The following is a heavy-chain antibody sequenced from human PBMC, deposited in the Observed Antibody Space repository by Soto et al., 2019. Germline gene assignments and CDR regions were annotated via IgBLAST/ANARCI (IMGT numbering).Heavy chain of an antibody. CDR2: ISGSGGST. V-gene: IGHV3-23*01. CDR1: GFTFSSYA. J-gene: IGHJ6*03. Sequence: EVQLLESGGGLVQPGGSLRLSCAASGFTFSSYAMSWVRQAPGKGLEWVSAISGSGGSTYYADSVKGRFTISRDNSKNTLYLQMNSRRAEDTAVYYCAKDADYSNYESHYYYYYYMDVWGKGTTVTVSS. D-gene: IGHD4-4*01. CDR3: AKDADYSNYESHYYYYYYMDV.